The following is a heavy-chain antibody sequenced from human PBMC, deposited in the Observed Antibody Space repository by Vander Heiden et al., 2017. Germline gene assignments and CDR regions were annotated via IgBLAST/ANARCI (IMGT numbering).Heavy chain of an antibody. Sequence: QVQLVQPGAEVTRPGSSVMVSCKASGCTFISCAISWVRQAPGEGLEWMGGIIPSMGIANYAQKIQGRIKITADKATSTAYRELSSLRSEDTAVYYCAGGRPHYYDSSVGAFDIWGQGTMVTVSS. D-gene: IGHD3-22*01. CDR3: AGGRPHYYDSSVGAFDI. J-gene: IGHJ3*02. CDR1: GCTFISCA. V-gene: IGHV1-69*10. CDR2: IIPSMGIA.